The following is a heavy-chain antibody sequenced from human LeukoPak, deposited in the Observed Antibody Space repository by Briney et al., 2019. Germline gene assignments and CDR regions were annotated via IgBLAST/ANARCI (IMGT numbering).Heavy chain of an antibody. D-gene: IGHD3-16*01. Sequence: GGSLRLSCVASDFTYSNFAMGWVRQAPGKGLDWVSGISGSGVETYYSDSVKGRFIISRDNSKNTLYLQMNSLRAEDTAIYYCAKVSYDYLWVSCRSTPPVDFWGQGTLVTVSS. J-gene: IGHJ4*02. CDR2: ISGSGVET. CDR1: DFTYSNFA. V-gene: IGHV3-23*01. CDR3: AKVSYDYLWVSCRSTPPVDF.